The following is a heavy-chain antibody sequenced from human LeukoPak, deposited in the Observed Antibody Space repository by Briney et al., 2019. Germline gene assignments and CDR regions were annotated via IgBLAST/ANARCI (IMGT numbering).Heavy chain of an antibody. CDR1: GFTVSSNS. CDR3: AKSGYNRFDY. Sequence: GGSLRLSCTVSGFTVSSNSMSWVRQAPGKGLEWVSFIYSDNTHYSNSVKGRFTISRDNSKNTLYLQMNSLRAEDTAVYYCAKSGYNRFDYWGQGTLVTVSS. V-gene: IGHV3-53*01. D-gene: IGHD5-24*01. CDR2: IYSDNT. J-gene: IGHJ4*02.